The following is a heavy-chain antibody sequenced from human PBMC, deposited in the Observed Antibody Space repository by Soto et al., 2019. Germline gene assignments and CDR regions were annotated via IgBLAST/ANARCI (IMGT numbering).Heavy chain of an antibody. CDR3: ARSPPVVVAGYNWFDP. J-gene: IGHJ5*02. CDR1: GGTFSSYA. Sequence: QVQLVQSGAEVKKPGSSVKVSCKASGGTFSSYAISWVRQAPGQGLEWMGGIIPIFGTANYAQKFQGRVMITADESTSTAYMELSSLRSEDTAVYYCARSPPVVVAGYNWFDPWGQGTLVTVSS. CDR2: IIPIFGTA. D-gene: IGHD2-15*01. V-gene: IGHV1-69*01.